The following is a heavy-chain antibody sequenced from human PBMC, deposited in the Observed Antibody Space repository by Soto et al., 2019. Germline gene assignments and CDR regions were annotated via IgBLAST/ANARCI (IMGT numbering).Heavy chain of an antibody. Sequence: EVQVVESGGGLVQPGGSLRLSCAASGFTFSTYSMNWVRQAPGKGLEWVSYISSTGNTIYYPDSVKGRFTISRDTAKKSLYLQMNSLRAEDTAVYYCARSGYFDYWGQGTLVTVFS. CDR1: GFTFSTYS. D-gene: IGHD2-8*02. CDR2: ISSTGNTI. V-gene: IGHV3-48*01. J-gene: IGHJ4*02. CDR3: ARSGYFDY.